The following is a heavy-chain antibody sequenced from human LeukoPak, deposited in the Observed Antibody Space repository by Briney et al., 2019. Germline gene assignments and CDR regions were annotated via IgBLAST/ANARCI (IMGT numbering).Heavy chain of an antibody. Sequence: PSETLSLTCTVSGASISSSSYYWGWIRQPPGKGLEWIGNIYSSGTTYYNPSLKSRVTISVDTSKNQFSLKLNSVTPEDTAVYYCARDRTMVRGVPDAFDIWGQGTMVTVSS. CDR3: ARDRTMVRGVPDAFDI. J-gene: IGHJ3*02. V-gene: IGHV4-39*07. D-gene: IGHD3-10*01. CDR1: GASISSSSYY. CDR2: IYSSGTT.